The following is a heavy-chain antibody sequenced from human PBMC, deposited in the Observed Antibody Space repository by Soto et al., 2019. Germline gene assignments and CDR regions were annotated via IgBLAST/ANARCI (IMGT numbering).Heavy chain of an antibody. CDR2: IVPIVDTS. CDR3: VRVVAIPGYPDN. Sequence: QVQLVQSGAEVRQPASSVKVSCKTSGGTFSSYVISWVRQAPVQGLEWMGGIVPIVDTSTYAQKFQGRVTITADESTSTVYMELSSLRSDDTAVYYCVRVVAIPGYPDNWGQGTLVTVSS. D-gene: IGHD5-12*01. J-gene: IGHJ4*02. CDR1: GGTFSSYV. V-gene: IGHV1-69*12.